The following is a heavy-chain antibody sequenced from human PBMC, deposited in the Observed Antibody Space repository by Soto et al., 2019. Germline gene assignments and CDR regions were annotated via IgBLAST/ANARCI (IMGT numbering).Heavy chain of an antibody. CDR3: EGGLRNIVSLGLSWDY. D-gene: IGHD5-12*01. Sequence: QVHLEQSGAEVKKPGASVKVSCKASGYTFTSYGISWVRQAPGQGLEWMGWISAYNGNTNYAQNLQGRVTMTTDTSTSTAYMELRSLTSDDTAVYYGEGGLRNIVSLGLSWDYWGQGTLVTVSS. CDR2: ISAYNGNT. V-gene: IGHV1-18*01. J-gene: IGHJ4*02. CDR1: GYTFTSYG.